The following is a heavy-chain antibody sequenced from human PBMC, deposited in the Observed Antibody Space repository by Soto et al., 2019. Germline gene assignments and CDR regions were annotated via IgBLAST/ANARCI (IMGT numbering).Heavy chain of an antibody. CDR3: ATWHLREHAYDI. CDR2: VYDLDGT. CDR1: GLTVSGKKY. Sequence: DVQLVESGGGLIQPGGSLRLSCVASGLTVSGKKYMAWVRQAPGKGPEWVSGVYDLDGTYYADSVRGRFTTSIDSSRTTVYLQMRDLRPEYTARYFCATWHLREHAYDIWGQGTMVTFSS. V-gene: IGHV3-53*01. J-gene: IGHJ3*02. D-gene: IGHD5-12*01.